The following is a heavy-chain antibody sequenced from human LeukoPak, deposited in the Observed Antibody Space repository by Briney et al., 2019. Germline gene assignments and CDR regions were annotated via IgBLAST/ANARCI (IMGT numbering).Heavy chain of an antibody. V-gene: IGHV3-23*01. CDR3: AKPARTDYADY. D-gene: IGHD1-14*01. CDR2: ITSRSTT. Sequence: GGTLRLSCAASGFIFSHYGMNWVRQAPGKGLEWVSGITSRSTTYYADSVKGRFTISRDNSKNTLYLQMNSLRAEDTAIYYCAKPARTDYADYWGQGTLVTVSS. J-gene: IGHJ4*02. CDR1: GFIFSHYG.